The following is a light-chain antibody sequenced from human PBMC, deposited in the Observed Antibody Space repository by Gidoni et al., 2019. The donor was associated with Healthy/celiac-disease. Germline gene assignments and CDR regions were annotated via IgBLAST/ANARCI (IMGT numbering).Light chain of an antibody. CDR3: QRYNNWPLLT. Sequence: EIVMTQSPATQSGPPGERATLCCRASQSVSSNLAWYQQKPGQDPRLLIYGASTRATGISARVSGSGSGTEFALTISSLQSEDFAVYFCQRYNNWPLLTFGEGTRVEIK. J-gene: IGKJ4*01. V-gene: IGKV3-15*01. CDR2: GAS. CDR1: QSVSSN.